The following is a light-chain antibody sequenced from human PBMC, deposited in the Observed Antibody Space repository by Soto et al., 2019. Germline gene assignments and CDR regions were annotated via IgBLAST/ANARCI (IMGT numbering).Light chain of an antibody. V-gene: IGKV1-9*01. CDR2: AAS. CDR1: QDISNS. Sequence: DVQLTQSPSFLSASVGDRVIITCRASQDISNSLAWYQQKPGKAPKLLIYAASTLHSGVPSRFSGSGSGTEFTLTIGSLQAEDFATYYCQQLNNYPDTFGQGNKLEIK. CDR3: QQLNNYPDT. J-gene: IGKJ2*01.